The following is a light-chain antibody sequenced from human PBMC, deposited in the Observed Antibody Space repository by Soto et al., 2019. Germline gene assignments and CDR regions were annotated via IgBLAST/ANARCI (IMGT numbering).Light chain of an antibody. V-gene: IGKV2-28*01. Sequence: DIVVTQSPLSLPVTPGEPASISCRSSHSLLHINGYNYLDWYLQKPGQSPQLLIYLGSNRASGVPDRFSGSGSGTDFTLKISRVEAEDVGVYYCMQALQMLTFGGGTKVDIK. J-gene: IGKJ4*01. CDR3: MQALQMLT. CDR1: HSLLHINGYNY. CDR2: LGS.